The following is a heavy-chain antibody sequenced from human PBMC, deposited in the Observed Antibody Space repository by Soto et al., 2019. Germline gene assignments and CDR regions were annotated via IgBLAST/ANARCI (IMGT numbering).Heavy chain of an antibody. V-gene: IGHV4-30-4*01. CDR3: ARGTPQWDSGYDY. CDR2: IYYSGST. Sequence: SETLSLTCTVSGGSISSGDYYWSWIRQPPGKGLEWIGYIYYSGSTYYNPSLKSRVTISVDTSKNQFSLKLSSATAADTAVYYCARGTPQWDSGYDYWGQGTLVTVSS. D-gene: IGHD5-12*01. CDR1: GGSISSGDYY. J-gene: IGHJ4*02.